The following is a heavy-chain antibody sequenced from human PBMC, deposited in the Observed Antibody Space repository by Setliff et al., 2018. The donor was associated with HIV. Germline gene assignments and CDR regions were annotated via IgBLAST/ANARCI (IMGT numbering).Heavy chain of an antibody. J-gene: IGHJ6*03. V-gene: IGHV3-21*01. CDR2: ISSRSDYI. CDR3: ARDFTQWQQLPDYMDV. CDR1: GFSFSTYS. D-gene: IGHD6-13*01. Sequence: LRLSCVASGFSFSTYSMNWVRQAPGKGLEWISYISSRSDYIYYADSVKGRFTISRDNAKDTLYLQLNSVRAEDTALYYCARDFTQWQQLPDYMDVWGKGTAVTVSS.